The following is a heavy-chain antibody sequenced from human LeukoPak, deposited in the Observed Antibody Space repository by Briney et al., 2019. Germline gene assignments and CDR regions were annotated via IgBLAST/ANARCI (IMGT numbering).Heavy chain of an antibody. CDR3: AKDKVGGSGWYYYYGMDV. D-gene: IGHD3-10*01. V-gene: IGHV3-30*18. Sequence: GGSLRLSCAASGFTFSSYGMHWVRQAPGKGLEWVAVISYDGSNKYYADFVKGRFTISRDNSKNTLYLQMSSLRAEDTAVYYCAKDKVGGSGWYYYYGMDVWGQGTTVTVSS. J-gene: IGHJ6*02. CDR2: ISYDGSNK. CDR1: GFTFSSYG.